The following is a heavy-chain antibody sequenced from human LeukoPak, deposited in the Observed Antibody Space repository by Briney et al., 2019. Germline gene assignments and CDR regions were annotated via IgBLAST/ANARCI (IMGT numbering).Heavy chain of an antibody. CDR2: ISETGART. D-gene: IGHD3-22*01. Sequence: GGSLRLSCAASGFPFNTFAMSWVRQAPGKGPEWVSGISETGARTYYSDSVKGRFATSRDNSKNTLFLQLSSLRAEDTAVYYCAKYYFDSSGNYHFFYYGLDVWGQGTTVTVSS. V-gene: IGHV3-23*01. CDR3: AKYYFDSSGNYHFFYYGLDV. CDR1: GFPFNTFA. J-gene: IGHJ6*02.